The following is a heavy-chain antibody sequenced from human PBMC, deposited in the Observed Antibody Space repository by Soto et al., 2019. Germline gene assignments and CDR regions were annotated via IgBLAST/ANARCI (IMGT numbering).Heavy chain of an antibody. CDR1: GFTFSSYW. D-gene: IGHD5-12*01. CDR2: INSDGSST. V-gene: IGHV3-74*01. Sequence: GGSLRLSCAASGFTFSSYWMHWVRQAPGKGLVWVSRINSDGSSTSYADSVKGRFTISRDNAKNTLYLQMNSLRAEDTAVYYCARGPRTGATIIWGQGTLVTVSS. J-gene: IGHJ4*02. CDR3: ARGPRTGATII.